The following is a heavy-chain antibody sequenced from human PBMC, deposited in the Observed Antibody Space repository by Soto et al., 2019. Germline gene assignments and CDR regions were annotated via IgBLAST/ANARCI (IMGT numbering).Heavy chain of an antibody. V-gene: IGHV1-18*04. Sequence: GASVKVSCKASGYTFTSYGISWVRQAPGQGLEWMGWISAYNGNTNYAQKLQGRVTMTTDTSTSTAYMELRSLRSDDTAVYYCARDVGYMTGYPYLDYWGQGTLVTVSS. CDR2: ISAYNGNT. CDR1: GYTFTSYG. CDR3: ARDVGYMTGYPYLDY. D-gene: IGHD3-9*01. J-gene: IGHJ4*02.